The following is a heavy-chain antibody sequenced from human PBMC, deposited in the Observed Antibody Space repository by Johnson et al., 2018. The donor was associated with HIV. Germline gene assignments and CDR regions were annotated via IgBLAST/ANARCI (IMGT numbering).Heavy chain of an antibody. CDR1: GFRFSTYA. D-gene: IGHD3-10*01. CDR2: ISDDGNNK. CDR3: ARDQTYSFDI. J-gene: IGHJ3*02. Sequence: QVQLVESGGGVVQPGRSLRLSCAASGFRFSTYALHWVRQTPGKGLEWVALISDDGNNKYYADSVKGRFTISRDNSKNTLYLQMNTLRAEDTAQYYCARDQTYSFDIWGQGTMVTVSS. V-gene: IGHV3-30-3*01.